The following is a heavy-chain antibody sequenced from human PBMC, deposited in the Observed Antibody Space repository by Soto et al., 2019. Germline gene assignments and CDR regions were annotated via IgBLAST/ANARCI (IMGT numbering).Heavy chain of an antibody. V-gene: IGHV3-74*01. CDR3: VRTSLVVAAATREDY. J-gene: IGHJ4*02. Sequence: VQLVESGGGLVQPGESLRLSCAASGFTFSSYWMHWVRQAPGKGLVWVSRINSDGSSTSYAGSVKGRFTISRDNAKNTLYLQMNSLRAEDTAVYYCVRTSLVVAAATREDYWGQGTLGTVSS. CDR1: GFTFSSYW. D-gene: IGHD2-15*01. CDR2: INSDGSST.